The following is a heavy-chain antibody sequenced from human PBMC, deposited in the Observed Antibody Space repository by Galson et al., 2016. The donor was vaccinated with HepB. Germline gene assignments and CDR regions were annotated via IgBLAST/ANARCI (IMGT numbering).Heavy chain of an antibody. CDR1: GFTFSGSH. V-gene: IGHV3-73*01. Sequence: SLRLSCATSGFTFSGSHMHWVRQASGKGLEWVGHVRNKADSYATAYGASVEGRFTISRDDSKNTAYLQMNSLKTEDTAVYYCARQTNSCHDYWGQGALVTVSS. CDR2: VRNKADSYAT. J-gene: IGHJ4*02. CDR3: ARQTNSCHDY. D-gene: IGHD2-2*01.